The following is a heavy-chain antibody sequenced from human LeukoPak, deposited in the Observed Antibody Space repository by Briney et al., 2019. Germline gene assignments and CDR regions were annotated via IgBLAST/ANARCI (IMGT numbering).Heavy chain of an antibody. D-gene: IGHD6-13*01. CDR3: AKWGSSWYGPSYGMDV. J-gene: IGHJ6*02. CDR2: MNPNSDKT. CDR1: GYTFTSYD. Sequence: VASVKVSCKASGYTFTSYDIHWVRQATGQGLEWMGWMNPNSDKTGYAQKFQGRVTITRNTSISTAYMELSSLRAEDTAVYYCAKWGSSWYGPSYGMDVWGQGTTVTVSS. V-gene: IGHV1-8*03.